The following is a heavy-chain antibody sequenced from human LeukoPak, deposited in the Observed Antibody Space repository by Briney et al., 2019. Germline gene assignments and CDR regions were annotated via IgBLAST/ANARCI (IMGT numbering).Heavy chain of an antibody. CDR1: GFTFSSYW. Sequence: GGSLRLSCAASGFTFSSYWMHWVRQAPGKGPVWVSRINSDESSTSYADSVKGRFTISRDNSKNTLYLQMNSLRAEDTAVYYCAREGRDGDLSEGWGQGTLVTVSS. D-gene: IGHD4-17*01. CDR3: AREGRDGDLSEG. CDR2: INSDESST. J-gene: IGHJ4*02. V-gene: IGHV3-74*01.